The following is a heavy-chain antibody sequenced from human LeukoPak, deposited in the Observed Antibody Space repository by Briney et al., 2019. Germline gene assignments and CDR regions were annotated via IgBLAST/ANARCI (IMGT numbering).Heavy chain of an antibody. Sequence: GSLRLSCAASGLTFRCYDMNRFRQAPGKGLEWVSYISSSGSTIYYADSVKGRFTISRDNAKNSLYLQMNSLRAEDTAVYYCARVSPDDWEYSCYYDMDIWGKGTTVTVSS. CDR3: ARVSPDDWEYSCYYDMDI. CDR2: ISSSGSTI. D-gene: IGHD3-9*01. J-gene: IGHJ6*03. V-gene: IGHV3-48*03. CDR1: GLTFRCYD.